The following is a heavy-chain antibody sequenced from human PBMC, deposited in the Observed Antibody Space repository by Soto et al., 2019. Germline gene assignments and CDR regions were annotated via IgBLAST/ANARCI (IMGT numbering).Heavy chain of an antibody. CDR1: GYTFTGYY. J-gene: IGHJ6*02. CDR2: INPNGGGT. D-gene: IGHD3-9*01. V-gene: IGHV1-2*02. Sequence: ASVKVSCKASGYTFTGYYMHWVRQAPGQGLEWMGWINPNGGGTNYAQKFQERVTITRDMSTSTAYMELSSLRSEDTAVYYCAADLGLRYFDWSYYGMDVWGQGTTVTVSS. CDR3: AADLGLRYFDWSYYGMDV.